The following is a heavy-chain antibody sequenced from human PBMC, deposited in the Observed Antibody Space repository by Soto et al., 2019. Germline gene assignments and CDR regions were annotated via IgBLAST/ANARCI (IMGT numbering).Heavy chain of an antibody. D-gene: IGHD6-13*01. J-gene: IGHJ6*02. CDR2: ISNSGGNT. CDR3: AKDQRGVSAAARMDV. Sequence: EVQLLESGGALVQPGGSLRLSCAASGYTFSSYAMTWVRQAPGKGLEWVSAISNSGGNTFHADSVKGRFTISRDNSKNTLYLQMNSLRAEDTAVHYCAKDQRGVSAAARMDVWGQGTTVTVSS. V-gene: IGHV3-23*01. CDR1: GYTFSSYA.